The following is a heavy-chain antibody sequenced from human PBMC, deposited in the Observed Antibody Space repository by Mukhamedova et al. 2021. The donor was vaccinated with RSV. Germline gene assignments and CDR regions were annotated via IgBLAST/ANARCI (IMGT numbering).Heavy chain of an antibody. CDR3: ARAPNSSGWSLDY. Sequence: INPSGGSTSYAQKFQGRVTMTRDTSTSTVYMELSSLRSEDTAVYYCARAPNSSGWSLDYWGQGTLVTVYS. CDR2: INPSGGST. V-gene: IGHV1-46*01. D-gene: IGHD6-19*01. J-gene: IGHJ4*02.